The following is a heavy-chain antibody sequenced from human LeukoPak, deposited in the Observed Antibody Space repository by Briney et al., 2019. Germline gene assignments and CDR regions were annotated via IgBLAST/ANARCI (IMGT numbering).Heavy chain of an antibody. CDR1: GFTFSSYA. CDR3: AKPQSSEWLRLGGVDY. V-gene: IGHV3-23*01. J-gene: IGHJ4*02. D-gene: IGHD5-12*01. Sequence: GGSLRLSGAASGFTFSSYAMSWVRQAPGKGLEWVSAISGSGGSTYYADSVKGRFTISRDNSKNTLYLQMNSLRAEDTAVYYCAKPQSSEWLRLGGVDYWGQGTLVTVSS. CDR2: ISGSGGST.